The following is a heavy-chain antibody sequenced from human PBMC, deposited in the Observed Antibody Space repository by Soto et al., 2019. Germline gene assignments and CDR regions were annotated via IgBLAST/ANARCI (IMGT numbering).Heavy chain of an antibody. CDR2: ISAYNGNT. CDR3: ASDGYYDILTGYYKAGDY. D-gene: IGHD3-9*01. Sequence: QVQLVQSGAEVKKPGASVKVSCKASGYTFTSYGISWVRQAPGQGLEWMGWISAYNGNTNYAQKLQGRVTMTTDTSTSTAYMELRSLRSDDTAVYYCASDGYYDILTGYYKAGDYWGQGTLVTVSS. CDR1: GYTFTSYG. J-gene: IGHJ4*02. V-gene: IGHV1-18*01.